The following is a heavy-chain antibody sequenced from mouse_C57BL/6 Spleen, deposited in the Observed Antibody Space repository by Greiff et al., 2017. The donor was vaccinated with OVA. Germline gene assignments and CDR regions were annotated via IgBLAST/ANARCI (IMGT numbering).Heavy chain of an antibody. Sequence: QVQLQQPGTELVKPGASVKLSCKASGYTFTSYWMHWVKQRPGQGLEWIGNINPSNGGTNYNEKFTSQATLTVDKSSSTAYMQLSSLTSEDSAVYYCARSITAPYYYAMDDRGQGTSGTVSS. J-gene: IGHJ4*01. CDR2: INPSNGGT. CDR3: ARSITAPYYYAMDD. V-gene: IGHV1-53*01. D-gene: IGHD1-1*01. CDR1: GYTFTSYW.